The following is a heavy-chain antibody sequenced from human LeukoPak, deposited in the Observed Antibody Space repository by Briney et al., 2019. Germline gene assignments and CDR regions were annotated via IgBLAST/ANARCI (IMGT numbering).Heavy chain of an antibody. J-gene: IGHJ4*02. CDR1: GYTFTGYY. Sequence: VASVKVSCKASGYTFTGYYMHWVRQAPGQGLEWMGRINPNSGGTNYAQKFQGRVTMTRDTSISTAYMELSRLRSDDTAVYYCARTVLRYFDWSPLIDYWGQGTLVTVSP. CDR2: INPNSGGT. CDR3: ARTVLRYFDWSPLIDY. D-gene: IGHD3-9*01. V-gene: IGHV1-2*06.